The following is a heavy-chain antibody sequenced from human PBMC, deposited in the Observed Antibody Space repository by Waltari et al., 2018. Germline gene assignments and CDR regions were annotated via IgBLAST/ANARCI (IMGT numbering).Heavy chain of an antibody. Sequence: EVQLVESGGGLVQPGGSLRLSGAASGFTFSSYWMHWVRQAPGKGLVGVSRINSDGSTTGYADSVKGRFTISRDNTKNTLSLQMNSLRDEDTAVYYCAVYLRSSPFDPWGQGTLVTVSS. CDR3: AVYLRSSPFDP. D-gene: IGHD5-12*01. CDR2: INSDGSTT. CDR1: GFTFSSYW. V-gene: IGHV3-74*01. J-gene: IGHJ5*02.